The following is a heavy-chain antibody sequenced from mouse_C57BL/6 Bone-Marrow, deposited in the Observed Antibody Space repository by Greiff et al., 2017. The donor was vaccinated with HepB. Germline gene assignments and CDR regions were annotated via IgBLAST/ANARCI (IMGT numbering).Heavy chain of an antibody. J-gene: IGHJ4*01. CDR3: ARDVYDYGEEAYYAMDY. CDR1: GFSLTSYG. Sequence: VKLMESGPGLVAPSQSLSITCTVSGFSLTSYGVHWVRQPPGKGLEWLVVIWSDGSTTYNSALKSRLSISKDNSKSQVFLKMNSLQTDDTAMYYCARDVYDYGEEAYYAMDYWGQGTSVTVSS. V-gene: IGHV2-6*03. D-gene: IGHD2-4*01. CDR2: IWSDGST.